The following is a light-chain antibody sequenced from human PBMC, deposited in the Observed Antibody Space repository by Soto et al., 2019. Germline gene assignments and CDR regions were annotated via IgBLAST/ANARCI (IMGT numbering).Light chain of an antibody. CDR1: QSLGSD. CDR2: DAS. CDR3: QQRNKWPPIT. J-gene: IGKJ5*01. Sequence: EIVMTQSPGTLSLSPGDTATLSCRASQSLGSDLAWYQQKPGQAPRLLIYDASNRATGIPARFSGSGSGTDFTLTISSLEPEDFAVYYCQQRNKWPPITFGQGTRLEIK. V-gene: IGKV3-11*01.